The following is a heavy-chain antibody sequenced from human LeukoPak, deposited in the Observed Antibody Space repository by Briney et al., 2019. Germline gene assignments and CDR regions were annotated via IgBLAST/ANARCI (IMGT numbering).Heavy chain of an antibody. CDR1: GFTFSTYA. CDR3: AKGPLITMIVVVGDAFDI. CDR2: ISYDGTNK. J-gene: IGHJ3*02. Sequence: SGGSLRLSCTASGFTFSTYAMHWVRQAPGKGLEWVAVISYDGTNKYYADSVKGRFTISRDNSKNTLYLQMNSLRAEDTAVYYCAKGPLITMIVVVGDAFDIWGQGTMVTVSS. D-gene: IGHD3-22*01. V-gene: IGHV3-30-3*01.